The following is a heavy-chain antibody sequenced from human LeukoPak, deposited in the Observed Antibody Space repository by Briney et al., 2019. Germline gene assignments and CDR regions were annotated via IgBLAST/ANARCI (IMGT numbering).Heavy chain of an antibody. Sequence: GGSLRLSCAASGFIFSIYWMSWVRQAPGKGLEWVANIDQDGREKPLVDSVKGRFSISRDNDKNMLYLQMNNPRAEDTAVYFCARGRYLDWLPSYFAYWGQGTLVTVSS. CDR3: ARGRYLDWLPSYFAY. D-gene: IGHD3-9*01. CDR1: GFIFSIYW. CDR2: IDQDGREK. J-gene: IGHJ4*02. V-gene: IGHV3-7*01.